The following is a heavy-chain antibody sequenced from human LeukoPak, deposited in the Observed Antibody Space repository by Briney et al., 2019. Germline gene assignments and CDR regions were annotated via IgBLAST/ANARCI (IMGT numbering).Heavy chain of an antibody. Sequence: GGSLRLSCVGSGFTFRSHAMNWVRQAPGKGLEWVSAISGSDGRTYYADSVKGRFTITRDNSKNTLYLQMNSLRAEDTAVFYCAKDRVFRGAFFDYWGQGTLVTVSS. CDR3: AKDRVFRGAFFDY. J-gene: IGHJ4*02. CDR2: ISGSDGRT. D-gene: IGHD3-10*01. CDR1: GFTFRSHA. V-gene: IGHV3-23*01.